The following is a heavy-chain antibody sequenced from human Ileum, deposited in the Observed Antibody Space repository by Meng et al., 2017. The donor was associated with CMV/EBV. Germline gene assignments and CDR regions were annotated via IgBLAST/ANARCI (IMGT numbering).Heavy chain of an antibody. J-gene: IGHJ4*02. CDR2: MTPKSGNT. CDR1: FTSND. CDR3: ARGYRVLGPGRAYYFDY. D-gene: IGHD1-26*01. V-gene: IGHV1-8*03. Sequence: FTSNDINWVRQAPGQGPEWMGWMTPKSGNTGYAQNFQGRVTITRDTSIRTAYMELSNLRSEDTAVYFCARGYRVLGPGRAYYFDYWGQGTLVTVSS.